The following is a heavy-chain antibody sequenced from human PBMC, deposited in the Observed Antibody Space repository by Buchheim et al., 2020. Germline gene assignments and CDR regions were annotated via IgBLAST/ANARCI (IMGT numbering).Heavy chain of an antibody. CDR3: ASLDNSGYHKYFDP. J-gene: IGHJ5*02. Sequence: EVQLVESGGGLVQPGGSLRLSCAASGFTFSSYWMSWVRQAPGKGLEWVANIKQDGGEKNYVDSVKGRFTISRDNAKNSLYLQMNSLRAEDTAVYYCASLDNSGYHKYFDPWGQGTL. V-gene: IGHV3-7*01. D-gene: IGHD3-22*01. CDR2: IKQDGGEK. CDR1: GFTFSSYW.